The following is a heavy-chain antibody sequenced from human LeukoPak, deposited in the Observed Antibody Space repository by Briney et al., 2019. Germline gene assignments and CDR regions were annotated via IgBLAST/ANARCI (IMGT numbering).Heavy chain of an antibody. V-gene: IGHV3-48*04. CDR2: IGRDGTTI. D-gene: IGHD3-10*01. Sequence: GGSLRLSCAASGFTFSIYGMNWVRQAPGKGLEWVSYIGRDGTTIYYTDSVKGRFTISRDNAKNSLYLQMNSLTAEDTAVYYCAKRYYYGSGFFDYWGQGTLVTVSS. J-gene: IGHJ4*02. CDR3: AKRYYYGSGFFDY. CDR1: GFTFSIYG.